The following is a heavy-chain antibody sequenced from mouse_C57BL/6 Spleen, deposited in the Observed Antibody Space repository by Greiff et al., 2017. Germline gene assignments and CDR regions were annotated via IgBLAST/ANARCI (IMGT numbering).Heavy chain of an antibody. V-gene: IGHV1-63*01. J-gene: IGHJ2*02. D-gene: IGHD1-1*01. CDR1: GYTFTNYW. CDR2: IYPGGGYT. CDR3: AIGSSYYFDC. Sequence: QVQLQQSGAELVRPGTSVKMSCKASGYTFTNYWIGWAKQRPGHGLEWIGAIYPGGGYTKYNAKFQGKAPLTADKSSSTAYMQFSSLTSEDSAIYYFAIGSSYYFDCWGKGTSLTVCS.